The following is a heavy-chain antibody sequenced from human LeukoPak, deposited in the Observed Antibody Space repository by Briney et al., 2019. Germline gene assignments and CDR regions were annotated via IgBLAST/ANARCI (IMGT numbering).Heavy chain of an antibody. Sequence: ASVKVSCKASGYTFTSYGISWVRQAPGQGLEWMGWISAYNGNTNYAQKLQGRVTMTTDTSTSTAYMELRSLRSDDTAVYYCARDRIAAAGGSLADYWGQGTLVTVSS. V-gene: IGHV1-18*01. CDR2: ISAYNGNT. CDR1: GYTFTSYG. CDR3: ARDRIAAAGGSLADY. J-gene: IGHJ4*02. D-gene: IGHD6-13*01.